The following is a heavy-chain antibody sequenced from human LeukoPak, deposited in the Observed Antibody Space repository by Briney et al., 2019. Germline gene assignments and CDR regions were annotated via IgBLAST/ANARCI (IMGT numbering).Heavy chain of an antibody. CDR2: IKQDGSEK. Sequence: AGGSQRLSCAASGFTFSSYWMSWVRQAPGKGLEWVANIKQDGSEKYYVDSVKGRFTISRDNAKNSLYLQMNSLRAKDTAVYYCARVEKGGVISDYWGREPWSPSPQ. CDR1: GFTFSSYW. V-gene: IGHV3-7*01. J-gene: IGHJ4*02. D-gene: IGHD3-16*02. CDR3: ARVEKGGVISDY.